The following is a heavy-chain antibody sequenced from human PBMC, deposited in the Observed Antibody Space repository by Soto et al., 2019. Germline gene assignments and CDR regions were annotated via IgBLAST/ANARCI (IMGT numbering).Heavy chain of an antibody. V-gene: IGHV1-8*01. J-gene: IGHJ6*02. CDR1: GYTFTSYD. Sequence: ASVKVSCKASGYTFTSYDINWVRQATGQGLEWMGWMNPNSGNTGYAQKFQGRVTMTRNTSISTAYMELSSLRSEDTAVYYCHAAMVRGYYYYGMDVWGQGTTVTVSS. D-gene: IGHD3-10*01. CDR3: HAAMVRGYYYYGMDV. CDR2: MNPNSGNT.